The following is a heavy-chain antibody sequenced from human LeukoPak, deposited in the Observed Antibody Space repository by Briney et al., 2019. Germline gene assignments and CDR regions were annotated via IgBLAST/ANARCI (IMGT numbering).Heavy chain of an antibody. J-gene: IGHJ4*02. D-gene: IGHD3-10*01. V-gene: IGHV3-23*01. CDR2: VSGSGGST. Sequence: PGGSLRLSCAASGFTFSSYAMSWVRQAPGKGLEWVSGVSGSGGSTNYADSVKGRFTISRDNSKNTLYLQMNSLRAEDTAVYYCAELARGPTARDYWGQGTLVTVSS. CDR3: AELARGPTARDY. CDR1: GFTFSSYA.